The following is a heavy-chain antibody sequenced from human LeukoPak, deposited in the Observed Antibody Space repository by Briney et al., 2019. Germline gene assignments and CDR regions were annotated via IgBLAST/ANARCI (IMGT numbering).Heavy chain of an antibody. CDR2: INPNSGGT. Sequence: ASVKVSCKASGYTFTGYYMHWVRQAPGQGLEWMGWINPNSGGTNYAQKFQGRVTLTRDTSISTAYMELSSLRSDDTAFYYCARAPMEAAALYWGQGTLVTVSS. J-gene: IGHJ4*02. CDR3: ARAPMEAAALY. D-gene: IGHD6-13*01. CDR1: GYTFTGYY. V-gene: IGHV1-2*02.